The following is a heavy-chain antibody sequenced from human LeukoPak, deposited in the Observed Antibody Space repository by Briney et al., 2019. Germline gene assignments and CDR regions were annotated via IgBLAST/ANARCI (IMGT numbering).Heavy chain of an antibody. CDR1: GGSVSGYY. V-gene: IGHV4-34*01. J-gene: IGHJ6*03. D-gene: IGHD4-17*01. CDR3: ARGLSTVTWYYYYYMDV. CDR2: INHSGST. Sequence: KSSETLSLTCAVYGGSVSGYYWSWIRQPPGKGLEWIGEINHSGSTNYNPSLKSRVTISVDTSKNQFSLKLSSVTAADTAVYYCARGLSTVTWYYYYYMDVWGKGTTVTVSS.